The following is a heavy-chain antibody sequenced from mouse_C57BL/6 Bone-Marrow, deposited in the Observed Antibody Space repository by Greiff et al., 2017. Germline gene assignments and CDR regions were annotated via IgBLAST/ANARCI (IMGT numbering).Heavy chain of an antibody. J-gene: IGHJ4*01. Sequence: QVQLKQSGAELVRPGASVKLSCKASGYTFTDYYINWVKQRPGQGLEWIARIYPGSGNTSYNEKFKGKATLTAEKSSSTAYMQLSSLKSEDSAVYFCARYGDDNYYYAMDDWGQGTSVTVSS. D-gene: IGHD2-1*01. CDR1: GYTFTDYY. CDR3: ARYGDDNYYYAMDD. V-gene: IGHV1-76*01. CDR2: IYPGSGNT.